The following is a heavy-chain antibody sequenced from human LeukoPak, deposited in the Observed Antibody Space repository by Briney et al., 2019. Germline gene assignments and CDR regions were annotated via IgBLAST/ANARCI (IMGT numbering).Heavy chain of an antibody. Sequence: PGGSLRLSCAASGFPFSSYAMHWVRQATGKGLEWVAVISYDGSNNYYADSEKGRFTISRDNSKNTLYLQMNSLRAEDTAVYYCARSGRYTAMSMKYYYMDVWGKGTTVTVSS. CDR2: ISYDGSNN. CDR1: GFPFSSYA. J-gene: IGHJ6*03. CDR3: ARSGRYTAMSMKYYYMDV. V-gene: IGHV3-30*04. D-gene: IGHD5-18*01.